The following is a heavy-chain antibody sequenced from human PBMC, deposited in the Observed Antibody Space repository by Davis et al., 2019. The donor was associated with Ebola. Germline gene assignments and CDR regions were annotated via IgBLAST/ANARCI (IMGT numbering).Heavy chain of an antibody. V-gene: IGHV1-2*02. CDR2: INPNSGGT. CDR1: LYSFPRYY. Sequence: SVKVSCKASLYSFPRYYMHWVRQAPGQGLEWMGWINPNSGGTNYAQKFQGRVTMTRDTSISTAYMELSRLRSDDTAVYYCARDHFNGMDVWGQGTRVSVSS. CDR3: ARDHFNGMDV. J-gene: IGHJ6*02. D-gene: IGHD3-3*02.